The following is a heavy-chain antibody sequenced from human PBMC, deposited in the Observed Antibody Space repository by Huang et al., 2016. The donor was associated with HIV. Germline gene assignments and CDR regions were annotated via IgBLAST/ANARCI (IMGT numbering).Heavy chain of an antibody. CDR3: ARGLRWLNYNY. Sequence: QVQLQQWGAGLLKPSETLSLTCAVYGGSFSGYYWSWIRQPPGKGLEWIGEINHSGSTNYNTSLKSRVTISVDTSKNQFSLKLSSVTAADTAVYYCARGLRWLNYNYWGQGTLVTVSS. J-gene: IGHJ4*02. CDR1: GGSFSGYY. CDR2: INHSGST. V-gene: IGHV4-34*01. D-gene: IGHD4-17*01.